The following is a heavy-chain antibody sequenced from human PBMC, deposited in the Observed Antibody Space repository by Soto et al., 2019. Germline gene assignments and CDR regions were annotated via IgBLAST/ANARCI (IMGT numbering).Heavy chain of an antibody. Sequence: QVQLVQSGAEVKKPGSSVKVSCKASGGTFSSYAISWVRQAPGQGLEWIGGIIPIFGTANYAQKFQGRVTITADESTSTAYMELSSLRSEDTAVYYCARGGVIAVAGTNNWFDPWGQGTLVTISS. CDR2: IIPIFGTA. J-gene: IGHJ5*02. CDR3: ARGGVIAVAGTNNWFDP. V-gene: IGHV1-69*01. D-gene: IGHD6-19*01. CDR1: GGTFSSYA.